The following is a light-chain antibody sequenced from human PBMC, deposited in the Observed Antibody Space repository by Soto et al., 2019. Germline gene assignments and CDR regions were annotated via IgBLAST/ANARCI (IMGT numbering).Light chain of an antibody. Sequence: QSALTQPASVSGSPGQSITISCTGTSSDVGGYNYVSWYQQHPGKAPKHMIYEVSTRPSGVSNRFSGSKSGNTASLTISGLQAEDEADYYCSSYTSSSTLVVFGGGTQLTVL. CDR1: SSDVGGYNY. V-gene: IGLV2-14*01. CDR2: EVS. CDR3: SSYTSSSTLVV. J-gene: IGLJ2*01.